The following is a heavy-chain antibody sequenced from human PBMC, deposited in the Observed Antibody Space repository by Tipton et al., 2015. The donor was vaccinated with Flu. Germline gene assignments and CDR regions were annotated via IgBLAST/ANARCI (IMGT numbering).Heavy chain of an antibody. CDR1: GFIFDNYA. Sequence: SLRLSCAASGFIFDNYAMHWVRQAPGKGLEWVSSINWNSGIREYADSVKGRFIISRDNAKNSLYLQMDSLRAEDTALYYCVKVNYYDTSGPKGVAFDVWGQGTMVTVSS. CDR3: VKVNYYDTSGPKGVAFDV. CDR2: INWNSGIR. J-gene: IGHJ3*01. V-gene: IGHV3-9*01. D-gene: IGHD3-22*01.